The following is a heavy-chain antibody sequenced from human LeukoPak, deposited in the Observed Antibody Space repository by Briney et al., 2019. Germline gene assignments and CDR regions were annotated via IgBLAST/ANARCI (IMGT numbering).Heavy chain of an antibody. J-gene: IGHJ4*02. CDR2: MNPNSGNT. Sequence: ASVKVSCKASGYTFTSYDINWVRQATGQGLEWMGWMNPNSGNTGYAQKFQGRVTITRNTSISTAYMELSSLRSEDTAVYYCARSKPLCSSTSCYPDYWGQGTLVTVSS. CDR1: GYTFTSYD. V-gene: IGHV1-8*03. D-gene: IGHD2-2*01. CDR3: ARSKPLCSSTSCYPDY.